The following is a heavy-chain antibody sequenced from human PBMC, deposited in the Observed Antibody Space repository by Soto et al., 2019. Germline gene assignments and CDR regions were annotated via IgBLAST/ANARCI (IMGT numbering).Heavy chain of an antibody. V-gene: IGHV4-61*01. Sequence: QVQLQESGPGLVKPSETLSLTCTVSGGSVSSGSYYWSWIRQPPGKGLEWIGSIYYSGSTNYSPSLKSRVTISVDTSKNQFSLKLSPVTAADSAVYYCARRAVAGTRFDPWGQGTLVTVSS. D-gene: IGHD6-19*01. CDR3: ARRAVAGTRFDP. CDR2: IYYSGST. CDR1: GGSVSSGSYY. J-gene: IGHJ5*02.